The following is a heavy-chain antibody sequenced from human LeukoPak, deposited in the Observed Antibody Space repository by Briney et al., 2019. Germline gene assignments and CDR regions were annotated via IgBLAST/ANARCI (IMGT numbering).Heavy chain of an antibody. CDR2: IYTSGST. D-gene: IGHD1-1*01. CDR3: VGSSRNGGPFDS. Sequence: SETLSLTCTVSGGSISSYYWSWIRQPAGKGLEWIGRIYTSGSTNYNPSLKSRVTMSVDTSKNQFSLKLSSVTAADTAVYYCVGSSRNGGPFDSWGQGTLVTVSS. CDR1: GGSISSYY. V-gene: IGHV4-4*07. J-gene: IGHJ4*02.